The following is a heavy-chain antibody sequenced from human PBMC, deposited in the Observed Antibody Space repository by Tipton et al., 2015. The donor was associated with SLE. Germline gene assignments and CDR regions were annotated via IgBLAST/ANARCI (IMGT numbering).Heavy chain of an antibody. V-gene: IGHV3-7*01. CDR3: GRDTTYKIDY. D-gene: IGHD1-1*01. J-gene: IGHJ4*02. CDR1: GFSFSTYW. Sequence: LRLSCAASGFSFSTYWMTWVRQAPGKGLEWLGNIKDDGSEKYYVDYVKGRFTFSRDNAKNSLYLQMNYLGAEDTAVYYCGRDTTYKIDYWGQGTLVTVSS. CDR2: IKDDGSEK.